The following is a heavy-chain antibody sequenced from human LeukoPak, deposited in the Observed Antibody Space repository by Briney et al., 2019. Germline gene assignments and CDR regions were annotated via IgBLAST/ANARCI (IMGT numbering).Heavy chain of an antibody. V-gene: IGHV3-30*02. D-gene: IGHD2-2*02. J-gene: IGHJ4*01. CDR1: GFTFSSYG. Sequence: PGGSLRLSCAASGFTFSSYGMHWVRQAPGKGLEWVAFIRYDGSNKYYADSVKGRFTISRDNSKNTLYLQMNSLRVEDTAVYYCAKASRRHCGTTICYTLDYWGQGTLVTVSS. CDR3: AKASRRHCGTTICYTLDY. CDR2: IRYDGSNK.